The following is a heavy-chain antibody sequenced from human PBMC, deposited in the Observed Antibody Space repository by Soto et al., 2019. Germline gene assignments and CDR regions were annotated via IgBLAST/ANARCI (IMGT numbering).Heavy chain of an antibody. D-gene: IGHD3-10*01. Sequence: PSETLSLTCAVYGGSFSGYYWSWIRQPPGKGLEWIGEINHSGSTNYNPSLKSRVTISVDTSKNQFSLKLSSVTAADTAVYYCARGGVRGVTFKWWFDPWGQGTLVTVSS. CDR1: GGSFSGYY. J-gene: IGHJ5*02. CDR3: ARGGVRGVTFKWWFDP. V-gene: IGHV4-34*01. CDR2: INHSGST.